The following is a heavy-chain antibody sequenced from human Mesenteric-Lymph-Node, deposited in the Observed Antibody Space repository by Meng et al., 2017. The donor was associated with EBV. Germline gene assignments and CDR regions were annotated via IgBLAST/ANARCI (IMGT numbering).Heavy chain of an antibody. D-gene: IGHD5-24*01. Sequence: QRPLQKRGEGMVRPSKTLSLTCTAAGGYISGSTYWWTWIRQPPGNVLEWIGYRYYSGRSNYSPSLKSRVTISVDTSKNQFSLKVISVTAADTAVYYCARRGGGYILDDWGHGTLVTVSS. CDR2: RYYSGRS. V-gene: IGHV4-61*05. J-gene: IGHJ4*01. CDR3: ARRGGGYILDD. CDR1: GGYISGSTYW.